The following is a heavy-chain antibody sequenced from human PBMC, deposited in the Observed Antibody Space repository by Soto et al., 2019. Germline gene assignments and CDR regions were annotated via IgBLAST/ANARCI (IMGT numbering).Heavy chain of an antibody. CDR2: MYSSGSS. J-gene: IGHJ4*02. CDR1: GGSISTTTYY. D-gene: IGHD3-22*01. Sequence: PSETLSLTCTVSGGSISTTTYYWGWIRQPPGKGLEWIGSMYSSGSSYYNPSLKSRVTLSVDTSKNQFSLKLSSVTAADTAVYYCARQAGGDSSGYSLDYFDYWGQGTLVTVSS. CDR3: ARQAGGDSSGYSLDYFDY. V-gene: IGHV4-39*01.